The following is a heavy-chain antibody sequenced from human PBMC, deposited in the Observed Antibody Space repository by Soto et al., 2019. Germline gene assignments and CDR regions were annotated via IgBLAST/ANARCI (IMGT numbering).Heavy chain of an antibody. CDR1: GFTFSRYT. V-gene: IGHV3-23*01. D-gene: IGHD2-15*01. CDR2: ISGSGGST. CDR3: AKSPLEDCSDHGCYLFES. J-gene: IGHJ4*01. Sequence: PGGSLRLSCEASGFTFSRYTMTWVRQAPGKGLEWVSAISGSGGSTSYADSVKGRLTISRDNSKNTLFLQVSSLRAEDTAVFYCAKSPLEDCSDHGCYLFESWGPGTLVTVSS.